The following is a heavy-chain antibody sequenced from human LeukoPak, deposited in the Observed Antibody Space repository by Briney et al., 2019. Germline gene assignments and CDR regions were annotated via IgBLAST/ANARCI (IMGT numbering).Heavy chain of an antibody. CDR2: IKQDGSEK. D-gene: IGHD6-13*01. Sequence: GGSLRLSCAASGFTLGGYWMSWVRQAPGKGLEWVANIKQDGSEKNYVDSVKGRFTISRDNAKNSLYLQMNSLRAEDTAVYYCARDSHASSWYQDYWGQGTLVTVSS. CDR1: GFTLGGYW. CDR3: ARDSHASSWYQDY. V-gene: IGHV3-7*03. J-gene: IGHJ4*02.